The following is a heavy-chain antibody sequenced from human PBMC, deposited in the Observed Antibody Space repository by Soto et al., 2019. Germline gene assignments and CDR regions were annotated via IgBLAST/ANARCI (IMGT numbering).Heavy chain of an antibody. CDR2: INSDGSIT. CDR1: GFTFNTHW. V-gene: IGHV3-74*01. D-gene: IGHD1-26*01. CDR3: ARAMTSVGAAAKGDG. J-gene: IGHJ4*02. Sequence: GGSLRLSCAASGFTFNTHWMHWVRQAPGKGLVWVSRINSDGSITDYADSVKGRFSISRDNPRNTLYLQMNSLSPEDTAVYYCARAMTSVGAAAKGDGWGQGTLVTVSS.